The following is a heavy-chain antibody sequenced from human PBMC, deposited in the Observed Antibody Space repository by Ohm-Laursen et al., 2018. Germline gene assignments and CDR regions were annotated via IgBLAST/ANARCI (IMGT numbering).Heavy chain of an antibody. CDR1: GFSFSSYG. V-gene: IGHV3-30*18. CDR2: ISYDGGNK. CDR3: AKDYSYCGGDCYGSSFDY. J-gene: IGHJ4*02. D-gene: IGHD2-21*02. Sequence: SLRLSCSASGFSFSSYGMYWVRQAPGKGLEWVAVISYDGGNKYYADSVKGRFTISRDNSKNTLYLQMNSLRAEDTAVYYCAKDYSYCGGDCYGSSFDYWGQGTLVTVSS.